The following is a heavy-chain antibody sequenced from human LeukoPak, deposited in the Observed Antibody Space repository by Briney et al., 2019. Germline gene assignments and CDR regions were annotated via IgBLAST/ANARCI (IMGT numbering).Heavy chain of an antibody. V-gene: IGHV3-30*18. J-gene: IGHJ6*04. CDR1: GFTFSSYG. CDR3: AKDSSVAAPYGMDV. CDR2: ISYDGSNK. Sequence: GRSLRLSYAASGFTFSSYGMHWVRQAPGKGLEWVAVISYDGSNKYYADSVKGRFTISRDNSKNTLYLQMNSLRAEDTAVYYCAKDSSVAAPYGMDVWGEGTMVTVCS. D-gene: IGHD6-19*01.